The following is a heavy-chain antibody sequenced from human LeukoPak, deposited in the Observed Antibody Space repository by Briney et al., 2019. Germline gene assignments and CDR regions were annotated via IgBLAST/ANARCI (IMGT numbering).Heavy chain of an antibody. CDR1: GGSISIYY. Sequence: PSETLSLTCIVSGGSISIYYWSWIRQPAGKGLEWIGHFYTRGSTNYNPSLKSRVTISVDTSKNQFSLKLSSVTAADTAVYYCARRFWGGYYFSYRDTFFDYWGQGTLVTVSS. V-gene: IGHV4-4*07. CDR2: FYTRGST. J-gene: IGHJ4*02. CDR3: ARRFWGGYYFSYRDTFFDY. D-gene: IGHD3-22*01.